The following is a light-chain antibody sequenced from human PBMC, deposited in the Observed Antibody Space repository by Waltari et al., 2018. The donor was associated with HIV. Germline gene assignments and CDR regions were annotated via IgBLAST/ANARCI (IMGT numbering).Light chain of an antibody. CDR2: VNSDGSH. Sequence: QLALTQSPSASASLGASVKLTCTLNSEHSTYAIAWHQQQPQKVPRYLMKVNSDGSHNKGAGIPDRFSGSSSGAERYLTIAGLQAEDEADYYGQTWGTGIWVFGGGTKLTVL. CDR1: SEHSTYA. V-gene: IGLV4-69*01. J-gene: IGLJ3*02. CDR3: QTWGTGIWV.